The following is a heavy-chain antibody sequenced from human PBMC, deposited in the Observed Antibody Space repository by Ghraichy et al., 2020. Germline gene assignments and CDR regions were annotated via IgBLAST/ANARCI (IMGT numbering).Heavy chain of an antibody. CDR3: VRTSPGTPY. CDR1: GFTFSSYW. D-gene: IGHD3-10*01. Sequence: GESLNISCAASGFTFSSYWMSWVRQAPGKGLEWVANIKQDGSEKYYVDSVKGRFTISKDNAKNSLYLQMNSLRAEDTAVYYCVRTSPGTPYWGQGTLVTVSS. J-gene: IGHJ4*02. CDR2: IKQDGSEK. V-gene: IGHV3-7*01.